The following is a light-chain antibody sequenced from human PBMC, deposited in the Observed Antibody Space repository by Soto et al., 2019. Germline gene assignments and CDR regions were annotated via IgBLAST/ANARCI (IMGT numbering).Light chain of an antibody. CDR1: SNDVGAYNY. CDR3: CSYAGNYIYV. Sequence: SVLTQPPSASGSPGQPVTISCTGTSNDVGAYNYVSWYQQHPGKAPKVMIYEVNKRPSGVPDRFSGSKSGNTASLTVSVLQAEDEADYYCCSYAGNYIYVFGTG. CDR2: EVN. V-gene: IGLV2-8*01. J-gene: IGLJ1*01.